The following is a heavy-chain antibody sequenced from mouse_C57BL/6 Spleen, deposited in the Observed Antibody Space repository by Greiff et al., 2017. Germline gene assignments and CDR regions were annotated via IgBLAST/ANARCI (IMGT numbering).Heavy chain of an antibody. V-gene: IGHV1-7*01. CDR2: INPSSGYT. D-gene: IGHD2-4*01. CDR1: GYTFTSYW. CDR3: ARPFYYDYDWYFDV. Sequence: QVQLQQSGADLAQPGASETLSCKASGYTFTSYWMHWVQQRPGQGLEWIGYINPSSGYTKYNQKFKDKATLTADKSSSTAYMQLSSLTYEDSAVYYCARPFYYDYDWYFDVWGTGTTVTVSS. J-gene: IGHJ1*03.